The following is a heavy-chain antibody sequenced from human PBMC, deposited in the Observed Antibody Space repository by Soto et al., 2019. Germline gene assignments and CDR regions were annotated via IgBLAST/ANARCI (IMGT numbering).Heavy chain of an antibody. CDR1: GFTFSNYA. V-gene: IGHV3-23*01. CDR3: AKDTYSTAWFF. J-gene: IGHJ4*02. D-gene: IGHD6-13*01. Sequence: HPGGALRLSCAVSGFTFSNYAMTWVRQAPGKGLEWVSSISGSGSDTYYAVSVRGRFTISRDDSKNTLYLQMNALRAEDTALYYCAKDTYSTAWFFWGQGTLVTVSS. CDR2: ISGSGSDT.